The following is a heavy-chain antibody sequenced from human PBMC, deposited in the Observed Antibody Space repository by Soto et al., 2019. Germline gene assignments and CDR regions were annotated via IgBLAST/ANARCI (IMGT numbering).Heavy chain of an antibody. Sequence: QVQLVQSGAEVKKPGSSVKVSCKASGGSFRNFVISWVRQAPGQGLEWMGGIIPNSGTTNCAQKFQGKVTITADESTSTAYMELSGLTSEDTSLYYCARDLGGEATIRFWGQGTLVTVSS. J-gene: IGHJ4*02. CDR3: ARDLGGEATIRF. D-gene: IGHD3-16*01. CDR2: IIPNSGTT. V-gene: IGHV1-69*01. CDR1: GGSFRNFV.